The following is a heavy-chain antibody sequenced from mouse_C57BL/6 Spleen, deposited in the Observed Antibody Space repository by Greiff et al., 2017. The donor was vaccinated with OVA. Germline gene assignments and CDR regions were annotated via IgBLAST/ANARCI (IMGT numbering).Heavy chain of an antibody. D-gene: IGHD2-4*01. CDR2: IHPDSGST. CDR3: ARWDYRAY. Sequence: QVQLQQPGAELVKPGASVKLSCKASGYTFTSYWMHWVKKRPGQGLEWIGMIHPDSGSTNYNEKFKSKATLTVDKSSSTAYMHLSSLTSEDSAVYYCARWDYRAYWGQGTLVTVSA. CDR1: GYTFTSYW. J-gene: IGHJ3*01. V-gene: IGHV1-64*01.